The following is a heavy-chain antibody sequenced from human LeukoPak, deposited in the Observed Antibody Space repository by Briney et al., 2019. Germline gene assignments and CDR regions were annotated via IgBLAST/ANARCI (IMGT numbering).Heavy chain of an antibody. Sequence: GGSLRLSCAASGFTFSSYAMHWVRQAPGKGLEWVAVISYDGSNKYYADSVKGRFTISRDNSKNKLYLQMNSLRAEDTAVYYCARDSRFTYGSGRHFDYWGQGTLVTVSS. D-gene: IGHD3-10*01. J-gene: IGHJ4*02. V-gene: IGHV3-30*14. CDR1: GFTFSSYA. CDR3: ARDSRFTYGSGRHFDY. CDR2: ISYDGSNK.